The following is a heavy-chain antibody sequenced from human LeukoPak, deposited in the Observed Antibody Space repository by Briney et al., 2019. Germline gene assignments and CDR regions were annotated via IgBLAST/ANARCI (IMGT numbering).Heavy chain of an antibody. J-gene: IGHJ4*02. CDR1: GFTFNTYS. V-gene: IGHV3-21*04. Sequence: GGSLRLSCAASGFTFNTYSMNWVRQAPGKGLEWVSSISSSSIYIYYADSLKGRFTISRDNARNSLYLQMNSLRAEDTAVYYCASRATRGADAGGYWGQGTLVTVSS. D-gene: IGHD1-26*01. CDR2: ISSSSIYI. CDR3: ASRATRGADAGGY.